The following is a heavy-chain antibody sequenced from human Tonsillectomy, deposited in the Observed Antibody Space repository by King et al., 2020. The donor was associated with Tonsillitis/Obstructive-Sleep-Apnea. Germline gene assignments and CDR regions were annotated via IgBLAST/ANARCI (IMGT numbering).Heavy chain of an antibody. Sequence: VQLVESGGDLVQPGGSLRLSCAASGFTFNNYWMHWVRQAPGKGLVWVSRINSDGTTTNYADSVKGRFTISRDNVKNTLYLKMNSLRAEDTAVYYCAALVTGDVFDIWGQGTMGTVSS. CDR2: INSDGTTT. CDR3: AALVTGDVFDI. J-gene: IGHJ3*02. CDR1: GFTFNNYW. D-gene: IGHD2-21*02. V-gene: IGHV3-74*01.